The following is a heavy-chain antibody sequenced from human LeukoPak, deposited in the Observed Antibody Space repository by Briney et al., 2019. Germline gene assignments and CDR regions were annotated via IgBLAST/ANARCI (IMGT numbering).Heavy chain of an antibody. V-gene: IGHV4-59*01. CDR1: GGSISSYY. CDR3: ARDSSGWYYFDY. CDR2: IYYSGST. J-gene: IGHJ4*02. D-gene: IGHD6-19*01. Sequence: PSETLSLTCTVSGGSISSYYWSWIRQPPGKGLEWIGYIYYSGSTNYNPSLKSRVTISVDTSKNQFSLKLSSVTAADTAVYYCARDSSGWYYFDYWAREPWSPSPQ.